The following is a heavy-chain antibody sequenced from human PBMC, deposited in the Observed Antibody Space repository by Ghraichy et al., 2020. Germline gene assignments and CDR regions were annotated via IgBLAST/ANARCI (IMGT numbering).Heavy chain of an antibody. CDR3: ARDSSGYFDY. V-gene: IGHV4-31*03. Sequence: LRLSCTVSGGSISSGGYYWSWIRQHPGKGLEWIGYIYYSGSTYYNPSLKSRVTISVDTSKNQFSLKLSSVTAADTAVYYCARDSSGYFDYWGQGTLVTVSS. D-gene: IGHD3-22*01. CDR1: GGSISSGGYY. J-gene: IGHJ4*02. CDR2: IYYSGST.